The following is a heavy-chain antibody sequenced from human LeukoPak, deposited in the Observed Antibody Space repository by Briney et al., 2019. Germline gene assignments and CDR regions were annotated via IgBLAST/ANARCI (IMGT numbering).Heavy chain of an antibody. V-gene: IGHV3-23*01. CDR1: RFTFSSYA. J-gene: IGHJ5*02. CDR2: ISGSGGST. CDR3: ARSSSGGWFDP. D-gene: IGHD3-22*01. Sequence: GGSLRLSCAASRFTFSSYAMSWVRQAPGKGLEWVSAISGSGGSTYYADSVKGRFTISRDNSKNTLYLQMNSLRAEDTAVYYCARSSSGGWFDPWGQGTLVTVSS.